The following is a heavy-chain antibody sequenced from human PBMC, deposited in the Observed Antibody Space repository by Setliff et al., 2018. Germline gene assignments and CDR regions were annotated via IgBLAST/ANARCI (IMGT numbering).Heavy chain of an antibody. CDR3: ARSPLWFGELFFDY. V-gene: IGHV3-48*03. CDR1: GFTLSNYE. D-gene: IGHD3-10*01. CDR2: SGSSI. J-gene: IGHJ4*02. Sequence: PGGSLRLSCAASGFTLSNYEMNWVRQAPGKELEWVSYSGSSIYYADSVKGRFTISRDNAKNSLYLQMNSLRAEDTAVYYCARSPLWFGELFFDYWGQGTLVTVSS.